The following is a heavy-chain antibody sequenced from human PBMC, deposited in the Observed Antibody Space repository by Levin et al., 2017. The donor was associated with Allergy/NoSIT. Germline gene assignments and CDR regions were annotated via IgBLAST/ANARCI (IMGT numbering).Heavy chain of an antibody. CDR3: ARGADGDPFAF. Sequence: VSVKVSCRTSRDTFTTYGITWVRQAPGQGLEWLGWISADTDNTNNAQKFQGRVTVTTDTNTNTVYMELRSLRPDDTAVYFCARGADGDPFAFWGQGTLVIVSS. V-gene: IGHV1-18*01. D-gene: IGHD4-17*01. CDR2: ISADTDNT. CDR1: RDTFTTYG. J-gene: IGHJ4*02.